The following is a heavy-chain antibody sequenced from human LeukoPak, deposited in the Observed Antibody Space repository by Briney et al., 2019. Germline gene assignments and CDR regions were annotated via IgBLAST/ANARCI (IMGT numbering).Heavy chain of an antibody. J-gene: IGHJ3*02. D-gene: IGHD2-15*01. V-gene: IGHV4-59*01. Sequence: SETLSLTCTVSGGSISSYYWSWIRQPPGKGLEWIGYIYYSGSTNYNSSLKSRVTISVDTSKNQFSLKLSFVTAADTAVYYCARVILGYCSGGSCYSNAFDIWGQGTMVTVSS. CDR2: IYYSGST. CDR1: GGSISSYY. CDR3: ARVILGYCSGGSCYSNAFDI.